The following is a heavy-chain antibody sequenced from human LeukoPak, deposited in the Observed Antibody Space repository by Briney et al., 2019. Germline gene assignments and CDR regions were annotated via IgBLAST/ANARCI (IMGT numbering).Heavy chain of an antibody. D-gene: IGHD1-1*01. CDR2: IYYSGST. CDR1: GGSISSNNW. J-gene: IGHJ6*03. Sequence: PSETLSLTCAVSGGSISSNNWWSWVRQPPGKGLEWIGSIYYSGSTYYNPSLKSRVTISADTSKNQFSLKLSSVTAADTAVYYCARVVLEDYYYYMDVWGKGTTVTVSS. V-gene: IGHV4-4*02. CDR3: ARVVLEDYYYYMDV.